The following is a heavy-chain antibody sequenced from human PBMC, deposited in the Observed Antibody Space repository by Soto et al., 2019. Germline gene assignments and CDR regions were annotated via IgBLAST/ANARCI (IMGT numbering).Heavy chain of an antibody. CDR3: ARDTRLMFRLSVVVPAATFYGMDV. Sequence: SVKVSCKASGGTFSSYAISWVRQAPGQGLEWMGGIIPIFGTANYAQKFQGRVTITADESTSTAYMELSSLRSEDTAVYYCARDTRLMFRLSVVVPAATFYGMDVWGQGTTVTVSS. J-gene: IGHJ6*02. V-gene: IGHV1-69*13. D-gene: IGHD2-2*01. CDR1: GGTFSSYA. CDR2: IIPIFGTA.